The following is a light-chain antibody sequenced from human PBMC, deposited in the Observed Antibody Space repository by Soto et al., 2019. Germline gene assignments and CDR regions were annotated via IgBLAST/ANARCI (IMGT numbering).Light chain of an antibody. CDR2: DTS. J-gene: IGLJ2*01. CDR1: TGAVTSGHY. Sequence: QAVVTQEPSLTVSPGGTVTLTCGCSTGAVTSGHYPYWFQQKPGQAPRTLIYDTSNKHSWTPARFSGSLLGGKAALTLSGAQPEDEAEYYCLLSYSGDHVVFGGGTKLTVL. V-gene: IGLV7-46*01. CDR3: LLSYSGDHVV.